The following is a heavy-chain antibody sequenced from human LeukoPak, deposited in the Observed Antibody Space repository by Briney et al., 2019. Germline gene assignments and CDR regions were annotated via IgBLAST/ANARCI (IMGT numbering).Heavy chain of an antibody. J-gene: IGHJ6*03. CDR1: GVSFSSYE. V-gene: IGHV3-48*03. Sequence: GGSLRLSCVGSGVSFSSYEMNWVRQAPGEGLEWISYISSSGSTIYFADSVKGRFTFSRDNAKNSLSLQMNSLRVEDTAVYYCARGRGSSHYYYYMDVWGKGTTVTVSS. D-gene: IGHD6-6*01. CDR2: ISSSGSTI. CDR3: ARGRGSSHYYYYMDV.